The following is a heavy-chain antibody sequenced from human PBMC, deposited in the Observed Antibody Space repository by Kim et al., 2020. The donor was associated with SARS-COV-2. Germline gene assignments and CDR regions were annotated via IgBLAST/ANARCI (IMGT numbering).Heavy chain of an antibody. Sequence: SETLSLTCTVSGGSDSSGSYYWSWIRQPPGKGLEWIGYIYYSGSTNYNPSLKSRVTISVDTSKNQFSLKLSSVTAADTAVYYCARVTYSGRHLYYFDYWGQGTLVTVSS. CDR3: ARVTYSGRHLYYFDY. CDR1: GGSDSSGSYY. V-gene: IGHV4-61*01. J-gene: IGHJ4*02. D-gene: IGHD1-26*01. CDR2: IYYSGST.